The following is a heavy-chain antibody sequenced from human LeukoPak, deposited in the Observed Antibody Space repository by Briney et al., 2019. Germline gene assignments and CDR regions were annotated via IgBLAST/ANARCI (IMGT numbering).Heavy chain of an antibody. CDR2: IRSKAYGGTT. Sequence: RPGGSLRLSCTASGFTFGDYAMSWFRQAPGKGLEWVGFIRSKAYGGTTEYAASVKGRFTISRDDSKSIAYLQMNSLKTEDTAVYYCTRDSGYSSSWDKYYSDYWGQGTLVTVSS. CDR1: GFTFGDYA. J-gene: IGHJ4*02. CDR3: TRDSGYSSSWDKYYSDY. V-gene: IGHV3-49*03. D-gene: IGHD6-13*01.